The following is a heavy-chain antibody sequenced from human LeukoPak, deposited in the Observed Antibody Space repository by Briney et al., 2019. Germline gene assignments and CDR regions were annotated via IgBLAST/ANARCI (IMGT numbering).Heavy chain of an antibody. CDR1: GFTFDDYG. Sequence: PGGSLRLSCAASGFTFDDYGMSWVRQAPGKGLEWVSGINWNGGSTGYADSVKGRFTISRDNAKNSLYLQMNSLRAEDMALYYCAKDTGPSGYSYGGPNFDYWGQGTLVTVSS. D-gene: IGHD5-18*01. V-gene: IGHV3-20*04. J-gene: IGHJ4*02. CDR3: AKDTGPSGYSYGGPNFDY. CDR2: INWNGGST.